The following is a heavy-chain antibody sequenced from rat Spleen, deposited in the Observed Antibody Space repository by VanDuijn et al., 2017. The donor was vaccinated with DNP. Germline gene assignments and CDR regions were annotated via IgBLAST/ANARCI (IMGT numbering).Heavy chain of an antibody. V-gene: IGHV5-7*01. CDR3: TTTNNWFAY. Sequence: EVQMVQSGGGLVQPGGSMTLSCAASGFNFNTYDIAGVRLAPKKGLEWVANITYDGRNTNFRDSVRGRFTISRDNAATTLYLHMDSLTSEDTATYYCTTTNNWFAYWGQGTLVTVSS. CDR1: GFNFNTYD. CDR2: ITYDGRNT. J-gene: IGHJ3*01.